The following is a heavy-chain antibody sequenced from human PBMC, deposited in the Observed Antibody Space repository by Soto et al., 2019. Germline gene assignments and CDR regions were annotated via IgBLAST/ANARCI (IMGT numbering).Heavy chain of an antibody. CDR2: INAGNGNI. J-gene: IGHJ6*02. CDR1: GYTFTTYA. CDR3: ARVSPYGSGSDYYGMDV. V-gene: IGHV1-3*01. D-gene: IGHD3-10*01. Sequence: VSAKVSCEASGYTFTTYAMHWLRQAPGKRLEWMGWINAGNGNIKYSQKFQDRVTITRDTSATTAYMELSSLRPEDTAVYYCARVSPYGSGSDYYGMDVWGQGTTVTAP.